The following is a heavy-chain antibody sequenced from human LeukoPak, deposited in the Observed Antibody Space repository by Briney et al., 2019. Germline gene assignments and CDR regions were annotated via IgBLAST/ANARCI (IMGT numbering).Heavy chain of an antibody. CDR1: EFTFSTYA. J-gene: IGHJ4*02. D-gene: IGHD3-10*01. CDR2: ISGPGIST. V-gene: IGHV3-23*01. Sequence: GGSLRLSCAAFEFTFSTYAMHWVRQAPRKGLEWVPAISGPGISTYYTDSVKGRFTISRDNSNNTLFLQMNSLRAGDTAVYYCGDTELIWSGDYWGQGTLVTVSS. CDR3: GDTELIWSGDY.